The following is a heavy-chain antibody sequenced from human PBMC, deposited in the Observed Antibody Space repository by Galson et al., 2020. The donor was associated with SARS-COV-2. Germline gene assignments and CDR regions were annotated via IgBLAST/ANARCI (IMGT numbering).Heavy chain of an antibody. V-gene: IGHV3-53*01. CDR3: ARDLSYYGMDV. CDR1: GFTVSSNY. J-gene: IGHJ6*02. CDR2: IYSGGST. Sequence: LSLTCAASGFTVSSNYMSWVSQAPGKGLEWVSVIYSGGSTYYADSVKGRFTISRDNSKNTLYLQMNSLRAEDTAVYYCARDLSYYGMDVWGQGTTVTVSS.